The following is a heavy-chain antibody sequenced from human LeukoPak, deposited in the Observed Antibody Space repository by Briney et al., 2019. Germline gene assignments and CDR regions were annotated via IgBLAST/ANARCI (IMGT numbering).Heavy chain of an antibody. CDR3: ARDRSGSLVAFDI. J-gene: IGHJ3*02. V-gene: IGHV1-18*01. CDR2: SSTYNGDR. CDR1: GYTFNKYG. Sequence: ASVKVSCKASGYTFNKYGISWLRQAPGQGLEWMGWSSTYNGDRKSAQKLQGRVTMTTDTPTSTAYMELGGLRSDDTAMYYCARDRSGSLVAFDIWGQGTMVTVSP. D-gene: IGHD3-10*01.